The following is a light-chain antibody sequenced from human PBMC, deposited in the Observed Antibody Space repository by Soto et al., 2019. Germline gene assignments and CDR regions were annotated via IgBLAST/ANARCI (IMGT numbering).Light chain of an antibody. CDR2: EVS. CDR3: TSYAGTYSFFYV. Sequence: SCTGTRSDVGAYNYVSWYQQLPGKAPKLIIYEVSKRPSGVPDRFSGSKSGNTASLTVSGLQAEDEADYYCTSYAGTYSFFYVFGTGTKVTVL. V-gene: IGLV2-8*01. J-gene: IGLJ1*01. CDR1: RSDVGAYNY.